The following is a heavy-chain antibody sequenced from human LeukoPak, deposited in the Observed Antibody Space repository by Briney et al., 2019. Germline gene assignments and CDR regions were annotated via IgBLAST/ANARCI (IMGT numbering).Heavy chain of an antibody. CDR1: GYTFTGYY. CDR3: ATHRIVDTAMVTQN. V-gene: IGHV1-2*06. J-gene: IGHJ4*02. D-gene: IGHD5-18*01. CDR2: INPNSGGT. Sequence: ASVKVSCKASGYTFTGYYMHWVRQAPGQGLEWMGRINPNSGGTNYAQKFQGRVTMTRDTSIGTAYMELSRLRSDDTAVYYCATHRIVDTAMVTQNWGQGTLVTVSS.